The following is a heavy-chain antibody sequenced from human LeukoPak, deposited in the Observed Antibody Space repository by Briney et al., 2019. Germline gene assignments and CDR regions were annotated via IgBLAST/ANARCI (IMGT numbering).Heavy chain of an antibody. Sequence: GGTLRLTCAAAGLTFSSYDMYWVRQAPGKGLEWVAYISSSGETIYYAASVKGRFTISRDNANKSLYLRMNGPRVGDTAIYYCIPPAAGLRRTISTEYFQHWGQGALVTVSS. V-gene: IGHV3-48*03. CDR2: ISSSGETI. CDR3: IPPAAGLRRTISTEYFQH. CDR1: GLTFSSYD. D-gene: IGHD2-2*01. J-gene: IGHJ1*01.